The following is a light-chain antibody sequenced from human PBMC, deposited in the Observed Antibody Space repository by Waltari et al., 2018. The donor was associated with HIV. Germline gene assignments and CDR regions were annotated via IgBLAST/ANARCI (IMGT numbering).Light chain of an antibody. CDR2: KAS. CDR1: QSISSW. J-gene: IGKJ1*01. Sequence: DIQMTQSPSTLSASVGDRVTITCRAIQSISSWLAWYQQKPGKAPKLLIYKASSLESGVPTRFSGSGSGTEVTLTISSLQPDDFATYYCQQYNSYWTFGQGTKVEIK. CDR3: QQYNSYWT. V-gene: IGKV1-5*03.